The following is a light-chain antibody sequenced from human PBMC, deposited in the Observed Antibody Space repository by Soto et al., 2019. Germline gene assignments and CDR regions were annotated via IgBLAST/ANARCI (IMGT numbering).Light chain of an antibody. V-gene: IGKV1-39*01. J-gene: IGKJ1*01. Sequence: DVQLTLSPSSLSASLGDRVAITCRSSQSIMGYVNWFQQKPGKAPKLLIYAASNLQSGVSSRFSGSGSGTDFTLTISSLQPEDFATYYCQQSHIIPWTLGQGTKVEIK. CDR2: AAS. CDR3: QQSHIIPWT. CDR1: QSIMGY.